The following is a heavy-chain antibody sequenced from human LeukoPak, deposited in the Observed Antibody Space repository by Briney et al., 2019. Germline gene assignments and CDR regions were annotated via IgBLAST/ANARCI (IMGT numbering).Heavy chain of an antibody. V-gene: IGHV1-18*04. Sequence: ASVKVSCKASGYTFTSYGISWVRQAPGQGLEWMGWISAYNGNTNHAQKLQGRVTMTTDTSTSTAYMELRSLRSDDTAVYYCARSTTGTGSSWFDPWGQGTLVTVSS. J-gene: IGHJ5*02. D-gene: IGHD1-1*01. CDR1: GYTFTSYG. CDR3: ARSTTGTGSSWFDP. CDR2: ISAYNGNT.